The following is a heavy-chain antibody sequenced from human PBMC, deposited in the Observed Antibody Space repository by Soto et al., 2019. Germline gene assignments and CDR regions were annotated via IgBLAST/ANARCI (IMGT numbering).Heavy chain of an antibody. CDR1: GFTFSSYG. V-gene: IGHV3-33*01. CDR3: ARDGGSSGWYRVDY. Sequence: GGSLRLSFAASGFTFSSYGMHWFRQAPGKGLEWVAVIWYDGSNKYYADSVKGRFTISRDNSKNPLYLQMNSLRAEDTAVYYCARDGGSSGWYRVDYWGQGTLVTVSS. CDR2: IWYDGSNK. D-gene: IGHD6-19*01. J-gene: IGHJ4*02.